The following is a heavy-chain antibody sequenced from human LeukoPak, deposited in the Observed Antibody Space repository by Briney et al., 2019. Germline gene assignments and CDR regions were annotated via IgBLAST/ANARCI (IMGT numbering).Heavy chain of an antibody. CDR2: IYHSGST. J-gene: IGHJ3*02. CDR3: ARGLGYYDFWSGYFFAFDI. D-gene: IGHD3-3*01. CDR1: GGSLSSGGYS. Sequence: PSETLSLTCAVSGGSLSSGGYSWSWLRQPPGGGLEWIGYIYHSGSTYYNPSLKSRVTISVDRSKNQFSLKLSSVTAADTAVYYCARGLGYYDFWSGYFFAFDIWGQGTMVTVSS. V-gene: IGHV4-30-2*01.